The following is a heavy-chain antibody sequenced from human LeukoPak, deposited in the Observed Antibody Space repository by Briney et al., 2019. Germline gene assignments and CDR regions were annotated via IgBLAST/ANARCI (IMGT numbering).Heavy chain of an antibody. Sequence: GGSLRLSCAASGFILNNYSIHWARQSPGKGLEWVAFIRFDGSKKYYVDSVKGRFTISRDNPKNTVFLQTNSLRDEDTALYYCAKDPSYSGYGQWVWFDPWGQGALVTVSS. D-gene: IGHD5-12*01. CDR2: IRFDGSKK. CDR1: GFILNNYS. J-gene: IGHJ5*02. V-gene: IGHV3-30*02. CDR3: AKDPSYSGYGQWVWFDP.